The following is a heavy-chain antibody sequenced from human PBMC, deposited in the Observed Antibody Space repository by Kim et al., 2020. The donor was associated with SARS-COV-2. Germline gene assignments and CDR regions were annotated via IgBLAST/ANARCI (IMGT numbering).Heavy chain of an antibody. CDR1: GGSISSHY. V-gene: IGHV4-59*11. CDR2: IYYTGST. D-gene: IGHD3-3*02. CDR3: ATFSTLRYGMVV. J-gene: IGHJ6*02. Sequence: SETLSLTCTVSGGSISSHYWTWIRQPPGKGLEWIGYIYYTGSTNYNPSLKSRVTISVDTSKNQFSLRLSSVTAADTAVYYCATFSTLRYGMVVWGQGTTV.